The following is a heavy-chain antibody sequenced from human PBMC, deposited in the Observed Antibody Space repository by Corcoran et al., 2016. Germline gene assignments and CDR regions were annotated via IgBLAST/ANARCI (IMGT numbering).Heavy chain of an antibody. CDR3: TTHPPTYYYDSTSGRAFDI. V-gene: IGHV3-15*07. CDR2: IKSKTDGGTT. CDR1: NVSNAW. D-gene: IGHD3-22*01. Sequence: NVSNAWMNWVRQAPGKGLEWVGRIKSKTDGGTTDYAAPVKGRFTISRDDSKNTLYLQMNSLKTEDTAVYYCTTHPPTYYYDSTSGRAFDIWGQGTMVTVSS. J-gene: IGHJ3*02.